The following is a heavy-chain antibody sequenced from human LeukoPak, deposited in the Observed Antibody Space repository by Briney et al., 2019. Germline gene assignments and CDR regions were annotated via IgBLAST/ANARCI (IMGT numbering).Heavy chain of an antibody. D-gene: IGHD1-20*01. V-gene: IGHV4-39*01. J-gene: IGHJ5*02. Sequence: PSETLSLTCTVSGGSISRSSYYWGWIRQPPGKGLEWIATIYYSGSTYYNPSLKSRVTISADTSKNQFSLKLSSVTAADTAVYYCARVNWNDYWFDPWGQGTLVTVSS. CDR1: GGSISRSSYY. CDR2: IYYSGST. CDR3: ARVNWNDYWFDP.